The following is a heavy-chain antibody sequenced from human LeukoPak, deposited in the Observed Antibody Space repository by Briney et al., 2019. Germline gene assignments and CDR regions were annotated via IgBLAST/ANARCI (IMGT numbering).Heavy chain of an antibody. Sequence: GESLKISCKGSGYSFTSYWIGWVRQMPGKGLEWMGIIYPGDSDTRYSPSFQGQVTISADKSISTAYLQWSSLKASDTAMYYCARHSGPSYDSSGHYYEPDYWGQGNLVTVSS. CDR1: GYSFTSYW. CDR3: ARHSGPSYDSSGHYYEPDY. CDR2: IYPGDSDT. J-gene: IGHJ4*02. D-gene: IGHD3-22*01. V-gene: IGHV5-51*01.